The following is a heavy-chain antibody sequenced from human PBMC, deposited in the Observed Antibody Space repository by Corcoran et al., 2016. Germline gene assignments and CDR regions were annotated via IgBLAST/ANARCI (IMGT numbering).Heavy chain of an antibody. J-gene: IGHJ1*01. CDR3: VREAEVATFVYFKY. V-gene: IGHV1-18*01. Sequence: QVQLVQSGAEVKKTGASVKVSCKASGYTFTTYGLSWVRQAPGQGLEWMGWISAYYGSTNYTHNLQDRVTMTRDKSTSTVYMELRSLTSDDTAVYYCVREAEVATFVYFKYWGQGTLVTVSS. CDR1: GYTFTTYG. D-gene: IGHD2-15*01. CDR2: ISAYYGST.